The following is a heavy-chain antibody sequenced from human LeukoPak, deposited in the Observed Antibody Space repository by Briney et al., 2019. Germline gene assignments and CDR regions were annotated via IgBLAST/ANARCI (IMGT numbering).Heavy chain of an antibody. CDR3: ARADTSGWFVDY. Sequence: SVKVSCKASGYTFTSNNINWVRQAPGQGLEWMGWMDPNSADTAYAQKFQGRVAMTRDTSISTAYMELSSLRSEDTAVYYCARADTSGWFVDYWGQATLVTVSS. CDR2: MDPNSADT. D-gene: IGHD6-19*01. V-gene: IGHV1-8*01. CDR1: GYTFTSNN. J-gene: IGHJ4*02.